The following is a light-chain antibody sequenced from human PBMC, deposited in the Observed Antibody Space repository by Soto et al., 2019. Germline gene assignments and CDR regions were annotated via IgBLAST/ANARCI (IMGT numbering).Light chain of an antibody. V-gene: IGLV2-14*01. Sequence: QSLLTQPASVSGSPGQSITISCTGTSSDVGGYKYVSWYQQHPGKAPKLIIYEVSNRPSGVSNRFSGSKSGNTASLTISGLQAEDEADYYCSSYTSSSTQVFGTGTKVTVL. CDR2: EVS. J-gene: IGLJ1*01. CDR1: SSDVGGYKY. CDR3: SSYTSSSTQV.